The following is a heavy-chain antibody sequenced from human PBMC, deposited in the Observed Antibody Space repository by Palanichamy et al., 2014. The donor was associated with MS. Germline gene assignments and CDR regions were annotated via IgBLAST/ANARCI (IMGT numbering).Heavy chain of an antibody. V-gene: IGHV3-23*01. CDR2: ISGSGGSI. CDR3: AKSDLRYCSSTSCYGDFDY. D-gene: IGHD2-2*01. CDR1: GFTFSNYA. Sequence: EVKLLESGGGLVQPGGSLRLSCAASGFTFSNYAMNWVRQSPGKGLEWVSVISGSGGSIYYTDSVKGRFTISRDNSKNIPYLHMNSLRAEDTAVYYCAKSDLRYCSSTSCYGDFDYWGQGTLVTVSP. J-gene: IGHJ4*02.